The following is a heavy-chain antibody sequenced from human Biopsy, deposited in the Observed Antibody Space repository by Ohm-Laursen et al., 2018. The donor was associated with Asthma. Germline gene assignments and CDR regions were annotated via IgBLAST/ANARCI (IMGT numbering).Heavy chain of an antibody. CDR3: ARQKLAAAEGPFDL. CDR2: IHKNGIG. D-gene: IGHD6-13*01. Sequence: SDTLSLTCTVSNGSISSNFYYWVWIRQPPGKGLEWVGSIHKNGIGYYESSLKSRLTISVDTSKNQFSLKVTSVTAADTAVYYCARQKLAAAEGPFDLWGQGTMVTVSS. J-gene: IGHJ3*01. V-gene: IGHV4-39*01. CDR1: NGSISSNFYY.